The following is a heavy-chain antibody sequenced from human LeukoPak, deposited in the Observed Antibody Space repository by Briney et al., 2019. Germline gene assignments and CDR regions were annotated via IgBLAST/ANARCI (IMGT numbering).Heavy chain of an antibody. CDR2: IYPGDSDT. CDR1: GYSFTSYW. V-gene: IGHV5-51*01. D-gene: IGHD5-12*01. Sequence: GESLKISCKGSGYSFTSYWIGWVRQMPGKGLEWMGIIYPGDSDTRYSPSFQGQVTISADKSISTAYLQWSSLKASDTAMYYCARQGSGYTGYENIDYWGQGTLVTVSS. CDR3: ARQGSGYTGYENIDY. J-gene: IGHJ4*02.